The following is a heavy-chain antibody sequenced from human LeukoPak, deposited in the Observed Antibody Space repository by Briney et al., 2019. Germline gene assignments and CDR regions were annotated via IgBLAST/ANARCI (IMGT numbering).Heavy chain of an antibody. J-gene: IGHJ4*02. V-gene: IGHV3-7*01. Sequence: PGGSLRLSCAASGFTLSSYWMSRVRQAPGKGLEWVANIKYDGSEKNYVDSVKGRFAISRDNARNSLYLQMNSLRAEDTAVYYCARDIEAAGLFFDYWGRGTLVTVSS. CDR3: ARDIEAAGLFFDY. D-gene: IGHD6-13*01. CDR1: GFTLSSYW. CDR2: IKYDGSEK.